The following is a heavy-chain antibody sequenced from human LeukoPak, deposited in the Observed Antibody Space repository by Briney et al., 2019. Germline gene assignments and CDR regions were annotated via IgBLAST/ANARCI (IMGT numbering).Heavy chain of an antibody. CDR3: AKESRITIFGVVIAAYFDY. J-gene: IGHJ4*02. V-gene: IGHV3-30*02. CDR1: GFTFSSYG. D-gene: IGHD3-3*01. Sequence: GGSLRLSCAASGFTFSSYGMHWVRQAPGKGLEWVAFIRYDGSNKYYADSVKGRFTISRDNSKNTLYLQMNSLRAEDTAVYYCAKESRITIFGVVIAAYFDYWGQGTLVTVSS. CDR2: IRYDGSNK.